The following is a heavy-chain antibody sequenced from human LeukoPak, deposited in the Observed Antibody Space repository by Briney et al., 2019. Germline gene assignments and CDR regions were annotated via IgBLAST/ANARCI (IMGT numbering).Heavy chain of an antibody. CDR3: ARGSVRAFDI. Sequence: PGGSLRLSCAASGFTFSSYWMHWVRQAPGKGLVWVSRINSDGSSTSYADSVRGRFSISRDTSKNTLYLQMNSLRAEDTAVYYCARGSVRAFDIWGQGTMVTVSS. D-gene: IGHD1-26*01. J-gene: IGHJ3*02. CDR1: GFTFSSYW. CDR2: INSDGSST. V-gene: IGHV3-74*01.